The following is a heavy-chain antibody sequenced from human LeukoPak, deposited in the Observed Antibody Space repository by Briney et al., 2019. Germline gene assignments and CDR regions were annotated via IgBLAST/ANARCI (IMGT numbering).Heavy chain of an antibody. V-gene: IGHV4-4*07. Sequence: SETLSLTCTVSGGSISSYYWSWIRQPAGTGLEWIGRIYTSGSANYNPSLKSRVTMSVDTSKNQISLKLSSVTAADTAVYYCARMYYYDSSGYQYYFDYWGQGTLVTVSS. D-gene: IGHD3-22*01. CDR2: IYTSGSA. CDR1: GGSISSYY. CDR3: ARMYYYDSSGYQYYFDY. J-gene: IGHJ4*02.